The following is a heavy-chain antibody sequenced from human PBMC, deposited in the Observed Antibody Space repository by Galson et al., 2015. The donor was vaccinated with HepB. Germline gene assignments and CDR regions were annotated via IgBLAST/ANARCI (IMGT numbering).Heavy chain of an antibody. J-gene: IGHJ4*02. Sequence: SVKVSCKASGYTFTSYGITWVRQAPGQGLEWMGWISAYKGNTNYAQNFQGRVTMTTDTSTSTAYMEVRSLRSDDTAVYYCARGGGGWYDDFWGQGTLVTVSS. CDR2: ISAYKGNT. D-gene: IGHD6-19*01. CDR1: GYTFTSYG. CDR3: ARGGGGWYDDF. V-gene: IGHV1-18*01.